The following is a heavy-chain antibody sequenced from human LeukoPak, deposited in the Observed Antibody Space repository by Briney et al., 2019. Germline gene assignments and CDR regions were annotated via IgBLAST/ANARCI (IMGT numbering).Heavy chain of an antibody. CDR2: IGSSGSTV. J-gene: IGHJ3*02. Sequence: GGSLRLSCAASGFSFSSYEMNWVRQAPGKGLEWVSYIGSSGSTVYYADSVKGRFTISRDNAKNSMYLQMNSLRDEDTAVYYCARDTLVYADSPDAFDIWGQGTMVTVSS. CDR1: GFSFSSYE. D-gene: IGHD5/OR15-5a*01. V-gene: IGHV3-48*03. CDR3: ARDTLVYADSPDAFDI.